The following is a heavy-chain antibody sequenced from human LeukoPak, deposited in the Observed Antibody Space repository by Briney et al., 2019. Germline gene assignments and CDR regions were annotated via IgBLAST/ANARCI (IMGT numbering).Heavy chain of an antibody. CDR3: AKEARGWPYYFDY. D-gene: IGHD6-19*01. CDR1: GFTFSSYW. Sequence: GGSLRLSCAASGFTFSSYWMRWVRQAPGKGLVWVSRISTDGSSTSYADSVKGRFTISRDNSKNTLYLQMNSLRAEDTAVYYCAKEARGWPYYFDYWGQGTLVTVSS. J-gene: IGHJ4*02. V-gene: IGHV3-74*01. CDR2: ISTDGSST.